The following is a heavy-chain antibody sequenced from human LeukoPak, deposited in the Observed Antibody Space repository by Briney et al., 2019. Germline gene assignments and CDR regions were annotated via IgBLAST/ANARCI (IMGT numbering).Heavy chain of an antibody. CDR2: IKQDGSEK. CDR3: ARAEYSSSFYYYYYMDV. V-gene: IGHV3-7*01. CDR1: GFTFSSYW. J-gene: IGHJ6*03. Sequence: GGSLRLXCAASGFTFSSYWMSWVRQAPGKGLEWVANIKQDGSEKYYVDSVKGRFTISRDNAKNSLYLQMNSLRAEDTAVYYCARAEYSSSFYYYYYMDVWGKGTTVTVSS. D-gene: IGHD6-6*01.